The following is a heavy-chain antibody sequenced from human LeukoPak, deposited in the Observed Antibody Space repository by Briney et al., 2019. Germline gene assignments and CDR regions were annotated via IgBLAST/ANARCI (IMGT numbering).Heavy chain of an antibody. CDR2: IRYDGSNK. CDR1: GFTFSSYG. V-gene: IGHV3-30*02. CDR3: AKSSRDSSSSYYFDY. D-gene: IGHD6-6*01. Sequence: PGGSLRLSCAASGFTFSSYGMRWVRQAPGKGLEWVAFIRYDGSNKYYADSVKGRFTISRDNSKNTLYLQMNSLRAEDTAVYYCAKSSRDSSSSYYFDYWGQGTLVTVSS. J-gene: IGHJ4*02.